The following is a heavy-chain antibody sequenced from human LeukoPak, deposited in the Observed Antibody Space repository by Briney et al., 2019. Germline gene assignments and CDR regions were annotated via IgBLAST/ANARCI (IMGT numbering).Heavy chain of an antibody. Sequence: SETLSLTCTVYGGSFSGYYCSWIRQPPGKGLEWVGEINHRGSTNYNPSLKSRVHISVDTSKNQFSLKLSSVTAADRAVYYCARTGGYSYGEIDYWGQGTLVTVSS. CDR1: GGSFSGYY. CDR3: ARTGGYSYGEIDY. D-gene: IGHD5-18*01. J-gene: IGHJ4*02. CDR2: INHRGST. V-gene: IGHV4-34*01.